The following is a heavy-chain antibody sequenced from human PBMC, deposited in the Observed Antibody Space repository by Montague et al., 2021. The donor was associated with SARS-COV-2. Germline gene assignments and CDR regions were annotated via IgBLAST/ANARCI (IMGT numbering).Heavy chain of an antibody. D-gene: IGHD3-3*01. CDR3: ARQPTRGITIFGVVTDYGMDV. V-gene: IGHV4-39*01. CDR2: IYYSGST. J-gene: IGHJ6*02. Sequence: SETLSLTCTVSGGSINSSSYYWGWIRQPPGKGLEWIGYIYYSGSTYYXPSLKSRVTISVDTSKNQFSLKLSSVTAADTAVYYCARQPTRGITIFGVVTDYGMDVWGQGTTVTVSS. CDR1: GGSINSSSYY.